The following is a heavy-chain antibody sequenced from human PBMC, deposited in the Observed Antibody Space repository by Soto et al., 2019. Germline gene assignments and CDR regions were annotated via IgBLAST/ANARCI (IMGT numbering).Heavy chain of an antibody. CDR1: GFTFSNYW. CDR2: IKEDGSAK. Sequence: PGGSLRLSCAASGFTFSNYWMTWVRQAPGKGLEWVASIKEDGSAKSYVDSVKGRFTISRDNAKNSLYLQMNSLRVEDTAVYYWARVDSGSQRDYWGQGTLVTVSS. CDR3: ARVDSGSQRDY. V-gene: IGHV3-7*01. J-gene: IGHJ4*02. D-gene: IGHD3-22*01.